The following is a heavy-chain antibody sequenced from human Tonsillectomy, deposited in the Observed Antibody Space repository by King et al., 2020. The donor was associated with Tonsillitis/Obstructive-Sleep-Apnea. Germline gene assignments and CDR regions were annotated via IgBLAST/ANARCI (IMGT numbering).Heavy chain of an antibody. J-gene: IGHJ4*02. CDR2: IYYSGST. CDR1: GGSVSSGSYY. CDR3: ARDVGAVAGTIDY. V-gene: IGHV4-61*01. D-gene: IGHD6-19*01. Sequence: VPLQESGPGLVKPSETLSLTCSVSGGSVSSGSYYWPWIRQPPGKGLEWIGYIYYSGSTNYNPSLKSRVTISVDTSKNQFSLKLSSVTAADTAVYYCARDVGAVAGTIDYWGQGTLVTVSS.